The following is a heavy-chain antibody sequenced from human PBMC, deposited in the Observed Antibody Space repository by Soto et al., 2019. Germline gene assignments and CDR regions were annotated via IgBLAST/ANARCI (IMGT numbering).Heavy chain of an antibody. J-gene: IGHJ6*02. CDR2: IIPIFGTA. CDR3: AIGRALSTIVVYGMDV. Sequence: GASVKVSCKASGGTFSSYAISWVRQAPGQGLEWMGGIIPIFGTANYAQKFQGRVTITADKSTSTAYMELSSLRSEDTAVYYCAIGRALSTIVVYGMDVWGQGTTVTVS. V-gene: IGHV1-69*06. CDR1: GGTFSSYA. D-gene: IGHD1-26*01.